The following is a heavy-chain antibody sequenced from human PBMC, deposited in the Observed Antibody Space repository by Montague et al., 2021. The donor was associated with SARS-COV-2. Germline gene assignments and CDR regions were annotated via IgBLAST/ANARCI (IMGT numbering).Heavy chain of an antibody. J-gene: IGHJ4*02. CDR1: GGSVISDTYF. CDR3: ARAANILSGFYNHPFEY. CDR2: IYDSDTT. Sequence: SETLSLTCTVSGGSVISDTYFWSWIRQPPGKGLEWIAYIYDSDTTNNNPSFWSRVSMSSDRSKNQFSLKLTSVTPADTAVYYCARAANILSGFYNHPFEYWGQGTLVTVSP. V-gene: IGHV4-61*01. D-gene: IGHD3-9*01.